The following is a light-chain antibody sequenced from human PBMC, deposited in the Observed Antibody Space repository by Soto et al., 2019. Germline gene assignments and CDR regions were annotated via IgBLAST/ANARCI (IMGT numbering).Light chain of an antibody. V-gene: IGKV3-15*01. CDR3: QQYTNWPFT. Sequence: EIVMTQSPATLSVSPGERATLSCRASQSVGSNLAWYQQKPGQAPRLLLYGESSRATGIPATFSGSGSGAEFTLTISSLQSEDFAIYYCQQYTNWPFTFGQGTKLEIK. CDR1: QSVGSN. CDR2: GES. J-gene: IGKJ2*01.